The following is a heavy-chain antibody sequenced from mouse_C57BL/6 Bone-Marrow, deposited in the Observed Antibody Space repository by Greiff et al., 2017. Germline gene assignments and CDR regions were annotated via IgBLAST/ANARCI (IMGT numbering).Heavy chain of an antibody. CDR1: GYTFTDYY. Sequence: VQLQQSGPELVKPGASVKISCKASGYTFTDYYMNWVKQSHGKSLEWIGDINPNNGGTSYNQKFKGKATLTVDKSSSTAYMELRSLTSEDSAVYYCARRNYYGPLFDYWGQGTTLTVSS. J-gene: IGHJ2*01. CDR2: INPNNGGT. CDR3: ARRNYYGPLFDY. D-gene: IGHD1-1*01. V-gene: IGHV1-26*01.